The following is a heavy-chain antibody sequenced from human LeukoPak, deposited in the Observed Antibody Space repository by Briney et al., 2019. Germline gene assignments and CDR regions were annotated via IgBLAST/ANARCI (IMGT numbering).Heavy chain of an antibody. CDR2: ISYDGSNK. CDR3: ADYDYVGY. Sequence: PGRSLRLSCAASGFTFSSYAMHWVRQAPGKGLEWVAVISYDGSNKYYADSVKGRFTISRDNSKNTLYLQMNSLRAEDTAVYYCADYDYVGYWGQGTLVTVSS. V-gene: IGHV3-30*01. D-gene: IGHD3-16*01. CDR1: GFTFSSYA. J-gene: IGHJ4*02.